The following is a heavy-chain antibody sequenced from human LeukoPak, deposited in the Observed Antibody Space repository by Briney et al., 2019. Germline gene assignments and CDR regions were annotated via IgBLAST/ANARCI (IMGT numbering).Heavy chain of an antibody. CDR1: GYSISSGYY. CDR2: IYHSGST. D-gene: IGHD3-3*01. V-gene: IGHV4-38-2*02. CDR3: ARVYDFWSGYRYYYYMDV. J-gene: IGHJ6*03. Sequence: SETLSLTCSLPGYSISSGYYWAWIRQPPGKGLEWIGSIYHSGSTYYNPSLKSRVTISVDTSKNQFSLRLSSVTAADTAVYYCARVYDFWSGYRYYYYMDVWGKGTTVTVS.